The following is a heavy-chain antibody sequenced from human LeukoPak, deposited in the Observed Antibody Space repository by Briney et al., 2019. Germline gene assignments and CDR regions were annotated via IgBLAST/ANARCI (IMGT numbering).Heavy chain of an antibody. V-gene: IGHV3-7*05. Sequence: PGGSLRLSCAASGFTFSSHTMNWVRQGPGKGLEWVANIKADGSGTSYVDSVKGRFTISRDNAKNSLDLQVNSLRAEDTAVYYCARLVNRAFDVWGQGTMVIVSS. CDR2: IKADGSGT. J-gene: IGHJ3*01. CDR3: ARLVNRAFDV. CDR1: GFTFSSHT. D-gene: IGHD3-9*01.